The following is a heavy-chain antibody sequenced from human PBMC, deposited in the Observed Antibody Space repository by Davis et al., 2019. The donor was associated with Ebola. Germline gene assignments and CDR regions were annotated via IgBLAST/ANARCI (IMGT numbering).Heavy chain of an antibody. D-gene: IGHD3-9*01. CDR3: ALGYFGQDPLDF. CDR2: INRGGTT. Sequence: PGGSLRLSCTVYGGSFSGYYWTWVRQPPGKGLEWIGEINRGGTTHYNPSLHSRVSISIDASKRQIPLRVTSVTAADTAMYYCALGYFGQDPLDFWGQGTKVTVSS. CDR1: GGSFSGYY. V-gene: IGHV4-34*01. J-gene: IGHJ4*02.